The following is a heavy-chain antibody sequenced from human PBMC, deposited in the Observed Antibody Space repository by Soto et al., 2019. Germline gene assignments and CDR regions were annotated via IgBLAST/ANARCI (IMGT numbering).Heavy chain of an antibody. J-gene: IGHJ4*02. Sequence: ASETLSLTCDVYGGSFSGYIWTWIRQTPGKGLQWIGFISYSGSTYYSTSLKSRVTISVDTSKSQFSLNLSFVTAADTAVYYCATMGTPATGLYFFDYWXQGXLVXVSS. V-gene: IGHV4-34*01. CDR3: ATMGTPATGLYFFDY. CDR2: ISYSGST. D-gene: IGHD2-15*01. CDR1: GGSFSGYI.